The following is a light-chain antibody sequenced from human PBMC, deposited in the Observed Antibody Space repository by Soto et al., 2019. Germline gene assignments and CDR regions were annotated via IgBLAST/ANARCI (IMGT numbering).Light chain of an antibody. J-gene: IGLJ1*01. CDR3: MSYVGSNIFV. CDR2: EVT. V-gene: IGLV2-8*01. CDR1: SGDVGGYYY. Sequence: QSALTQPPSASGSPGQSVTISCTGTSGDVGGYYYVSWYQHHPGKVPKLIIYEVTKRPSGVPDRFSGSKSGNTASLTVSGLQAEYEADYYCMSYVGSNIFVFGTGTKVTVL.